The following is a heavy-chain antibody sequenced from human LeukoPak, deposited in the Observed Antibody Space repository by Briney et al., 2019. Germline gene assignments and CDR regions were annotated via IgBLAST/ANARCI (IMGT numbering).Heavy chain of an antibody. V-gene: IGHV1-2*02. CDR1: GYTFSNYY. CDR3: ARARGGYYYYYMDV. Sequence: ASVKVSCKASGYTFSNYYMHWVRQTPGQGLEWMGWINPNSGGTDYAQKLQGRVTMTTDTSTSTAYMELRSLRSDDTAVYYCARARGGYYYYYMDVWGKGTTVTVSS. D-gene: IGHD3-10*01. CDR2: INPNSGGT. J-gene: IGHJ6*03.